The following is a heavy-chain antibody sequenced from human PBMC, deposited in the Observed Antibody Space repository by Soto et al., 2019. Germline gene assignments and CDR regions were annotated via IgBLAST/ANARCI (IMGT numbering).Heavy chain of an antibody. J-gene: IGHJ4*02. V-gene: IGHV3-7*01. Sequence: VGSLRLSCAVSGFNVMSHWMSWVRQAPGKGLEWVASVKEDGSELYYLHSVRGRFSISRDSAGNALHLTMNYLSAEDTGVYFCARDIGFDYVNWGQGIPVTVSS. CDR1: GFNVMSHW. CDR3: ARDIGFDYVN. D-gene: IGHD3-16*01. CDR2: VKEDGSEL.